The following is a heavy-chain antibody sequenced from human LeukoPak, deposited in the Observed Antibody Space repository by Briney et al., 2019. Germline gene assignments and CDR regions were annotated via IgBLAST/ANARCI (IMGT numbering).Heavy chain of an antibody. V-gene: IGHV1-24*01. D-gene: IGHD2-2*01. CDR1: GFTLTELS. CDR3: ATDPVGYCSSYSCYSVDY. CDR2: FDPEDGET. Sequence: ASVKVSCKVSGFTLTELSMHWVRQAPGKGLEWMGGFDPEDGETIYAQKFQGRVTMTEDTSTDTAYLELSSLRSEDTAVYYCATDPVGYCSSYSCYSVDYWGQGTLVTVSS. J-gene: IGHJ4*02.